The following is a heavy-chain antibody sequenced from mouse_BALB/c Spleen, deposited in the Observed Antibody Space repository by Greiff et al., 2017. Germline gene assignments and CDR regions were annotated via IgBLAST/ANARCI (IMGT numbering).Heavy chain of an antibody. CDR3: ARVVGRWFAY. Sequence: VQGVESGPGLVAPSQSLSITCTVSGFSLTSYGVHWVRQPPGKGLEWLGVLWAGGSTNYNSALMSRLSISKDNSKSQVFLIMNSLQTDDTAMYYCARVVGRWFAYWGQGTLVTVSA. V-gene: IGHV2-9*02. CDR1: GFSLTSYG. CDR2: LWAGGST. D-gene: IGHD1-1*02. J-gene: IGHJ3*01.